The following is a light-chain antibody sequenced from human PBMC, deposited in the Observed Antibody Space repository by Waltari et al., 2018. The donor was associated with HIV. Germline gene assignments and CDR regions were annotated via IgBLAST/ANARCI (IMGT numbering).Light chain of an antibody. CDR2: DDN. CDR3: QVWDPNDDWV. Sequence: YVLTQPPSVSVVPGQTATVACIGHKIGNKDVHWYRQRPGQAPEVVVHDDNDRPSEIPVRISGSNSGDMATLRIENVESDDEAVYSCQVWDPNDDWVFGGGTKLTVL. J-gene: IGLJ3*02. V-gene: IGLV3-21*02. CDR1: KIGNKD.